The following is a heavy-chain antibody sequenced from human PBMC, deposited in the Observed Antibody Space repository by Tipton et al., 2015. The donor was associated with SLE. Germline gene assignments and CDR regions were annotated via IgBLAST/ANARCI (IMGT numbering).Heavy chain of an antibody. V-gene: IGHV3-30*04. CDR2: ISYDGSNK. CDR1: GFTFSSYA. CDR3: AKGGAGGLFFDS. Sequence: SLRLSCAASGFTFSSYAMHWVRQAPGKGLEWVAVISYDGSNKYYADSVKGRFTISRDNSKNTLHLQMESLRPDDAAVYYCAKGGAGGLFFDSWGQGTLVTVSS. D-gene: IGHD3/OR15-3a*01. J-gene: IGHJ4*02.